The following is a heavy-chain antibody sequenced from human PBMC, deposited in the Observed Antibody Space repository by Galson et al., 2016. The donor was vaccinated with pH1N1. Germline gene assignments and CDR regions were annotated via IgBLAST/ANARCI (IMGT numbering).Heavy chain of an antibody. J-gene: IGHJ4*02. CDR2: INQTGSVQ. Sequence: SLRLSCAASEFTFSSYSMSWVRQAPGKGLEWVANINQTGSVQYYVASVKGRFTISRDNAKNSLYLQMNSLTAEDTAVYYCARAIFAAAAVWGQGTLVTVSS. V-gene: IGHV3-7*03. D-gene: IGHD6-13*01. CDR1: EFTFSSYS. CDR3: ARAIFAAAAV.